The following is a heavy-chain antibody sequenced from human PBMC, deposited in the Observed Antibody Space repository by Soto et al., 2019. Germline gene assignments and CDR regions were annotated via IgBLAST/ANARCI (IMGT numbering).Heavy chain of an antibody. Sequence: SETLSLTCTISGGSISVYYWSWIRQSPRQGLEWIGYVYDNGRPYYSPSLKSRVTISADTSKNQFSLKLTSSPAADPAVYYCARGVGSSPPRYWGRGTLVTVSS. CDR2: VYDNGRP. CDR1: GGSISVYY. V-gene: IGHV4-59*01. D-gene: IGHD3-9*01. J-gene: IGHJ4*02. CDR3: ARGVGSSPPRY.